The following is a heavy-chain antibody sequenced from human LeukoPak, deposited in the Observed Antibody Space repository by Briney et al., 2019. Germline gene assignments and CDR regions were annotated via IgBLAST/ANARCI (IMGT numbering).Heavy chain of an antibody. D-gene: IGHD2-2*01. CDR1: GYTFSSYA. CDR3: ARDSSRDAFDI. Sequence: ASVKVSCKASGYTFSSYAIHWVRQAPGQRLEWMGWINAGDGNTEYSQEFQGRVTITRDTSASTAYMELSSLRSEDMAVYYCARDSSRDAFDIWGQGTMVTVSS. J-gene: IGHJ3*02. V-gene: IGHV1-3*03. CDR2: INAGDGNT.